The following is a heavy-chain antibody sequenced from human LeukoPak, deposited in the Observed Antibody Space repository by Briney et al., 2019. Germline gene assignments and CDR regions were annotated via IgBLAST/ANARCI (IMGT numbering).Heavy chain of an antibody. V-gene: IGHV3-23*01. CDR3: AKDSWVAGTSFFDY. CDR2: ISGSGGST. D-gene: IGHD6-19*01. Sequence: GGSLRLSCAAPGITFSSYAMSWVRQAPGKGLEWVSAISGSGGSTYYADSVKGRFTISRDNSKNTLYLQMNSLRAEDTAVYYCAKDSWVAGTSFFDYWGQGTLVTVSS. J-gene: IGHJ4*02. CDR1: GITFSSYA.